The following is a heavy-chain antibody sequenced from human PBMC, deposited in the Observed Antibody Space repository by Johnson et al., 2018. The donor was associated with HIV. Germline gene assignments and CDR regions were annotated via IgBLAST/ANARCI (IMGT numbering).Heavy chain of an antibody. J-gene: IGHJ3*02. CDR2: IKQDGSEK. CDR1: GFTFSSYW. Sequence: VQLVESGGGLVQPGGSLRLSCAASGFTFSSYWMSWVRQAPGKGLEWVANIKQDGSEKYYVDSVKGRFTISRDNAKNSLYLQMNSLRAEDTAVYYCARDGYSRCWDGNGSFYIWGQGTIGHVSS. V-gene: IGHV3-7*01. CDR3: ARDGYSRCWDGNGSFYI. D-gene: IGHD6-13*01.